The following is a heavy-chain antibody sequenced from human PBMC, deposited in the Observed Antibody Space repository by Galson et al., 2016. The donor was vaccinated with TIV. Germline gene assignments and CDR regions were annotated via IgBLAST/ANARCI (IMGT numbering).Heavy chain of an antibody. D-gene: IGHD3-3*01. Sequence: QSGAEVKKPGGSLKISCKTSGYRFSHSWIGWVRQKPGKGLEWVGHIYPGDSDTRYSQSFPGHVTISADTSIDTAYLQWRSLKASDTAIYYCARHGYDFWNGQDYFFYGMDVWGQGTTVTVSS. CDR3: ARHGYDFWNGQDYFFYGMDV. CDR1: GYRFSHSW. J-gene: IGHJ6*02. V-gene: IGHV5-51*01. CDR2: IYPGDSDT.